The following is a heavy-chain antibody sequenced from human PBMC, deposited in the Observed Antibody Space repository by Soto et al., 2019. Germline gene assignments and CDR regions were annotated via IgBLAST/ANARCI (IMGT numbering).Heavy chain of an antibody. CDR2: INPDNGES. D-gene: IGHD2-2*01. V-gene: IGHV1-3*01. CDR3: ARDGWVNMRHFHI. CDR1: GYTFSIYS. Sequence: ASVKVSCKASGYTFSIYSIHWVLHSPVQRPEWLGWINPDNGESKTSQKLQGRVTISTDTSATTVYMELSSLTSEDTAVYYCARDGWVNMRHFHIWGQGTMVTVSS. J-gene: IGHJ3*02.